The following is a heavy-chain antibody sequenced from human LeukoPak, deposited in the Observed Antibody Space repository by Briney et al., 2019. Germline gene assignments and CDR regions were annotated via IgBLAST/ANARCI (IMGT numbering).Heavy chain of an antibody. CDR3: AKSSVGPLYYYDSSDTYNWFDP. V-gene: IGHV3-23*01. J-gene: IGHJ5*02. D-gene: IGHD3-22*01. Sequence: GGSLRLSCAASGFTFSSYWMSWVRQAPGKGLEWVSAISGSGGSTYYADSVKGRFTISRDNSKNTLYLQMNSLRAEDTAVYYCAKSSVGPLYYYDSSDTYNWFDPWGQGTLVTVSS. CDR2: ISGSGGST. CDR1: GFTFSSYW.